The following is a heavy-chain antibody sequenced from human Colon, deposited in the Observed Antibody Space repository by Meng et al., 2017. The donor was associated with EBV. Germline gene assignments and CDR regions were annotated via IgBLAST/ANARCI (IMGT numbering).Heavy chain of an antibody. Sequence: EAQLVESGVGLVQPGGSLGLSWAASGFTFSSYAMSWVRQAPGKGLEWVSSISGSGGSTYYSDSVKGRFTISRDNSKNTLYLQMNSLRAEDTAVYYCAPRKDYGAPWGQGTLVTVSS. J-gene: IGHJ5*02. V-gene: IGHV3-23*04. CDR2: ISGSGGST. CDR1: GFTFSSYA. D-gene: IGHD4-17*01. CDR3: APRKDYGAP.